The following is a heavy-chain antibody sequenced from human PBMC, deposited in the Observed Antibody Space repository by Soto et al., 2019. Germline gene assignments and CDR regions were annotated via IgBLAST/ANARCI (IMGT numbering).Heavy chain of an antibody. J-gene: IGHJ5*02. CDR3: TTDDPINRS. Sequence: GGSLRLSCAASGFTFSNAWMSWVRQAPGKGLEWVGRIKSRTNGGTTDYTAPVKGRFTISRDDSKGTLYLQMNSLRNEDTAVYYCTTDDPINRSWGRGTLVTVSS. CDR2: IKSRTNGGTT. CDR1: GFTFSNAW. V-gene: IGHV3-15*01.